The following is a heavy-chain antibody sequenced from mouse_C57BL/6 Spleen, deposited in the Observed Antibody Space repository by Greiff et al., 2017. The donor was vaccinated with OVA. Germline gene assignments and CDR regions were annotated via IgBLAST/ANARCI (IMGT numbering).Heavy chain of an antibody. J-gene: IGHJ2*01. V-gene: IGHV1-55*01. D-gene: IGHD2-4*01. CDR2: IYPGSGST. CDR3: ARWNDYDGDFDY. CDR1: GYTFTSYW. Sequence: QVQLQQPGAELVKPGASVKMSCKASGYTFTSYWITWVKQRPGQGLEWIGDIYPGSGSTNYNEKFKSKATLTVDTSSSTAYMQLSSLTSEDSAVYYCARWNDYDGDFDYWGQGTTLTVSS.